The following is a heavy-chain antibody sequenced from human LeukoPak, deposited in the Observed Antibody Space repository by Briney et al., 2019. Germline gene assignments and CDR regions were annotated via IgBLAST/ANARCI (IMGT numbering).Heavy chain of an antibody. D-gene: IGHD3-22*01. CDR3: ARSSVVVAQSDFDY. V-gene: IGHV3-74*01. CDR2: INSDGSSR. Sequence: TGGSLRLSCAASGFTFSSYWMHWVRQGPGKGLVWVSHINSDGSSRSYADSVKGRFTISRDNAKNTLYLQMNTLRVEDTSVYYCARSSVVVAQSDFDYWGQGTPVTVSS. CDR1: GFTFSSYW. J-gene: IGHJ4*02.